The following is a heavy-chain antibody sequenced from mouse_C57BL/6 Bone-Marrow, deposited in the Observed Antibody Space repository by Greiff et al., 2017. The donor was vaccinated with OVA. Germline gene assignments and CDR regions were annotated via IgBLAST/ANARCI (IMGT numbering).Heavy chain of an antibody. V-gene: IGHV5-4*01. J-gene: IGHJ4*01. CDR2: ISDGGSYT. D-gene: IGHD2-2*01. CDR3: ARDERGLRRGYYYAMDY. CDR1: GFTFSSYA. Sequence: EVKLMESGGGLVKPGGSLKLSCAASGFTFSSYAMSWVRQTPEKRLEWVATISDGGSYTYYPDNVKGRFTISRDNAKNNLYLQMSHLKSEDTAMYYCARDERGLRRGYYYAMDYWGQGTSVTVSS.